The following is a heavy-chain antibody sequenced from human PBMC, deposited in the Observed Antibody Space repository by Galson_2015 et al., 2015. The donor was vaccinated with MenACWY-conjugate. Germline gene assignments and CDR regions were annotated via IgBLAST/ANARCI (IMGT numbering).Heavy chain of an antibody. D-gene: IGHD6-19*01. CDR2: IHYSGIT. J-gene: IGHJ4*02. CDR3: ARWVAVKMIEY. Sequence: SETLSLTCSVSGASISTDYWSWIRQPPGKGLEWIGYIHYSGITKYNPSLKTRITMSLDTSENQFSLKLSSVTAADTAVYYCARWVAVKMIEYCGQGTLVTVSS. V-gene: IGHV4-59*01. CDR1: GASISTDY.